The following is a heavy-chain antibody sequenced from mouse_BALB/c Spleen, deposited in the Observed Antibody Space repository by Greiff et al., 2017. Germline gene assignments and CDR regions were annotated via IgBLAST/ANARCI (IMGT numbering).Heavy chain of an antibody. CDR1: GFTFSSYG. CDR2: ISSGGSYT. CDR3: ASSTMGYAMDY. J-gene: IGHJ4*01. D-gene: IGHD2-1*01. V-gene: IGHV5-6*01. Sequence: EVNLVESGGELVKPGGSLKLSCAASGFTFSSYGMSWVRQTPDKRLEWVATISSGGSYTYYPDSVKGRFTISRDNAKNTLYLQMSSLKSEDTAMYYCASSTMGYAMDYWGQGTSVTVSS.